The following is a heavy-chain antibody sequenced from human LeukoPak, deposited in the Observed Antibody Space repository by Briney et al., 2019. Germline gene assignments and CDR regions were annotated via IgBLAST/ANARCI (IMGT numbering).Heavy chain of an antibody. CDR3: ARDRAVVAATFLGY. CDR2: ISAYNGNT. J-gene: IGHJ4*02. Sequence: ASVKVSCKASGYTFTSYGISWVRQAPGQGLEWMGWISAYNGNTNYAQKLQGRVTMTTDTSTSTAYMELRSLRSDDTAVYYCARDRAVVAATFLGYWGQGTLVTVSS. CDR1: GYTFTSYG. V-gene: IGHV1-18*01. D-gene: IGHD2-15*01.